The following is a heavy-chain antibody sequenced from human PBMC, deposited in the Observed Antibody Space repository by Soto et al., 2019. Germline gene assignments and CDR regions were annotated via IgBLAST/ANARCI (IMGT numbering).Heavy chain of an antibody. CDR3: AKAALPAARRYYYYYYMDV. CDR2: ISGSGGST. J-gene: IGHJ6*03. CDR1: GFTFISYA. D-gene: IGHD2-2*01. V-gene: IGHV3-23*01. Sequence: PGGSLRLSCAASGFTFISYAMSWVRQAPGKGLEWVSAISGSGGSTYYADSVKGRFTISRDNSKNTLYLQMNSLRAEDTAVYYCAKAALPAARRYYYYYYMDVWGKGTTVTVSS.